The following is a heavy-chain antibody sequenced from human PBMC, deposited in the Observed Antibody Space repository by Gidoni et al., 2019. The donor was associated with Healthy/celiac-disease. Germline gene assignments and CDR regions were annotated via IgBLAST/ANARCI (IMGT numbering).Heavy chain of an antibody. CDR2: INHSGRT. CDR1: GGSFSGYY. V-gene: IGHV4-34*01. CDR3: ARGVRIPRYFDY. J-gene: IGHJ4*02. Sequence: QVQLQQWGAGLLKPSETLSLTCAVYGGSFSGYYWSWIRQPPGKGLEWIGEINHSGRTNYNPSLKSRVTISVDTSKNQFSLKLSSVTAADTAVYYCARGVRIPRYFDYWGQGTLVTVSS.